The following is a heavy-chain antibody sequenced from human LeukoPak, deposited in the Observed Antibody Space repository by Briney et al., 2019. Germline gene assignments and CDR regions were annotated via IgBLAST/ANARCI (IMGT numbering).Heavy chain of an antibody. CDR3: ATWAFYHGLDV. V-gene: IGHV3-43*02. CDR1: GMNFEKYA. J-gene: IGHJ6*02. Sequence: GGSLRLSCTASGMNFEKYAMHWVRQRPGKGLEWVGVISADGKADHVDPVKGSFTVSRDNSKDSLSLQMSSLRDEDTALYYCATWAFYHGLDVWGQGTTVIVSS. CDR2: ISADGKA. D-gene: IGHD1-26*01.